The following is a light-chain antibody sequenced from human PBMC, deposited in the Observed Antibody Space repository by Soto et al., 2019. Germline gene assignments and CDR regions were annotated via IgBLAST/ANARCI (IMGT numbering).Light chain of an antibody. CDR2: DVS. J-gene: IGLJ1*01. CDR1: SSDVGGYNY. Sequence: QSVLTQPPSVSGSPGQSVTISCTGTSSDVGGYNYVSWYQQHPGKAPKVMIYDVSKRPSGVPDRFSGSKSGNTASLTISGLQAEDEVVYYCCSNAGSLGVFGTGTKVTVL. V-gene: IGLV2-11*01. CDR3: CSNAGSLGV.